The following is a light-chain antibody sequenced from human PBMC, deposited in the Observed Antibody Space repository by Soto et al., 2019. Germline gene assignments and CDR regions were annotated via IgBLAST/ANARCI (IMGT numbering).Light chain of an antibody. CDR3: HQRSNWPPT. CDR2: DAS. J-gene: IGKJ4*01. V-gene: IGKV3-11*01. Sequence: ENVLTQSPATLSLSPGERATLSCRASQSVSSNLAWYQQKPGQAPRLPIYDASNRATGIPARFSGSGSGTDFTLTISSLQPEDFAVYYCHQRSNWPPTFGGGTKVDIK. CDR1: QSVSSN.